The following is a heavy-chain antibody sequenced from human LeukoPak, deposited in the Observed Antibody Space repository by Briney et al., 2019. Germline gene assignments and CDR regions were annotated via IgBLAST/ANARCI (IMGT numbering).Heavy chain of an antibody. Sequence: PGGSLRLSCAASGFTFSSYGMHWVRQAPGKGLEWVAFIRYDGSNKYYADSVKGRFTISRDNSKNTLYLQMNSLRAEDTAVYYCAKDSDQTESYGYNFDYWGQGTLVTVSS. D-gene: IGHD5-18*01. V-gene: IGHV3-30*02. CDR1: GFTFSSYG. CDR3: AKDSDQTESYGYNFDY. CDR2: IRYDGSNK. J-gene: IGHJ4*02.